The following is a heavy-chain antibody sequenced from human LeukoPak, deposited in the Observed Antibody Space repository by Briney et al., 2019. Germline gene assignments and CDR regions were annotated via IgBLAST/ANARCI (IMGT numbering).Heavy chain of an antibody. CDR2: IYSGGST. D-gene: IGHD1-1*01. V-gene: IGHV3-66*01. CDR3: ARVFQQERQIEHAFDI. CDR1: GFTVSSNY. Sequence: QPGGSLRLSCAASGFTVSSNYMSWVRQAPGKGLEWVSVIYSGGSTYYADSVKGRFTISRDNSKNTLYHQMNSLRAEDTAVYYCARVFQQERQIEHAFDIWGQGTMVTVSS. J-gene: IGHJ3*02.